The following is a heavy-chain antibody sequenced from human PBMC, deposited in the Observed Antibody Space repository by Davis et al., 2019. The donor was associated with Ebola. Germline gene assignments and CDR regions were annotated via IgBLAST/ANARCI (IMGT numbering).Heavy chain of an antibody. Sequence: GGSLRLSCAASGFIFRNYVMSWVRQAPGKGLEWVSTFGTSGDTYYADSVKGRFTISRDNSRNTLYLQMNGLRVEDTAMYYCAKDTNQIWFDVWGQGTMVTVSS. D-gene: IGHD2-8*01. CDR3: AKDTNQIWFDV. CDR1: GFIFRNYV. CDR2: FGTSGDT. V-gene: IGHV3-23*01. J-gene: IGHJ3*01.